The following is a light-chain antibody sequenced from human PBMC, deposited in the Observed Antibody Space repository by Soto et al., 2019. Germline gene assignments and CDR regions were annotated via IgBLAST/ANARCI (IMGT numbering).Light chain of an antibody. CDR2: EVS. V-gene: IGLV2-14*01. Sequence: QSVLTQPASVSGSPGQSITISCTGASSDVVGYNYVSWYQQHPGKAPNLMIYEVSYRPSGVSHRFSGSKSGNTASLTISVLQAEDEGDYYCASYTSTNTWLFGGGTKVTVL. CDR3: ASYTSTNTWL. CDR1: SSDVVGYNY. J-gene: IGLJ3*02.